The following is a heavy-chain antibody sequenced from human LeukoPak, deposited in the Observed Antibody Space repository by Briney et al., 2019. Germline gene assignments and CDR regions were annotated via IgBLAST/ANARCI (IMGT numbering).Heavy chain of an antibody. J-gene: IGHJ4*02. Sequence: SETLSLTCAVSGYPISSGYYWGWIRQPPGKGLEWIGSIYHSGSTYYNPSLKSRVTISVDTSKNQFSLKLSSVTAADTAVYYCARLGMVGWLHRPFDYWGQGTLVTVSS. CDR2: IYHSGST. D-gene: IGHD5-24*01. CDR1: GYPISSGYY. V-gene: IGHV4-38-2*01. CDR3: ARLGMVGWLHRPFDY.